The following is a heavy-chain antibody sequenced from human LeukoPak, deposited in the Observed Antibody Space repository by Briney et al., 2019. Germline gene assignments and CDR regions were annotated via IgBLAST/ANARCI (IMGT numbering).Heavy chain of an antibody. Sequence: PSETLSLTCSVSGGAIGSDGYYWNWISQHPGKGLKWIGYIYYSGSASYNPSLKSRVTISVDTSKNQFSLRLSSVTAADTAVYYCARGSYYGFSGDSWGQGSLVTVSS. J-gene: IGHJ4*02. CDR2: IYYSGSA. D-gene: IGHD3-10*01. CDR3: ARGSYYGFSGDS. CDR1: GGAIGSDGYY. V-gene: IGHV4-31*03.